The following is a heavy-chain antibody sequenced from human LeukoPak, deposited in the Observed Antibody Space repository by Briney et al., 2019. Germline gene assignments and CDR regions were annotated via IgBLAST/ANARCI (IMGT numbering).Heavy chain of an antibody. CDR2: ISSDGSNK. D-gene: IGHD3-10*01. Sequence: PGRSLRLSCAASGLTFSNYAMHWVRQAPGKGLEWVAVISSDGSNKYYADSVRGRFTISRDNSKKTVYLQMNSLKTEDTAVYYCARDLFPYSTARNIYFGVVGYWGQGTLVTVSS. V-gene: IGHV3-30*14. CDR3: ARDLFPYSTARNIYFGVVGY. CDR1: GLTFSNYA. J-gene: IGHJ4*02.